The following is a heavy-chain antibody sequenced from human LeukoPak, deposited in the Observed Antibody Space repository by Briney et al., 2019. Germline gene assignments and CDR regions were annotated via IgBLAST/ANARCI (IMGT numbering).Heavy chain of an antibody. D-gene: IGHD2-2*01. CDR2: IIPIFGTA. CDR1: GGTFSSYA. J-gene: IGHJ5*02. Sequence: SVKVSCKASGGTFSSYAISWVQQAPGQGLEWMGGIIPIFGTANYAQKFQGRVTITADESTSTAYMELSSLRSEDTAVYYCATLVPAARWFDPWGQGTLVTVSS. CDR3: ATLVPAARWFDP. V-gene: IGHV1-69*13.